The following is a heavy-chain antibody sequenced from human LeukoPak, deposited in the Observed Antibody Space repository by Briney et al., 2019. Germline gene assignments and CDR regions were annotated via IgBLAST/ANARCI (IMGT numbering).Heavy chain of an antibody. Sequence: GGSLRLSCAASGFTFSSYAMSWVRQAPGKGLEWVDRINSKTDGGTTDYAAPVKGRFTISRDDSKNTLYLQMNSLKTEDTAVYYCTTGLEMATIVIGDYWGQGTLVTVSS. D-gene: IGHD5-24*01. CDR3: TTGLEMATIVIGDY. J-gene: IGHJ4*02. CDR1: GFTFSSYA. CDR2: INSKTDGGTT. V-gene: IGHV3-15*01.